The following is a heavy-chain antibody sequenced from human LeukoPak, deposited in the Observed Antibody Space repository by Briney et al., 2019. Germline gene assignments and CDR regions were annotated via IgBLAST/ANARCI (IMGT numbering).Heavy chain of an antibody. CDR2: TANRGNT. CDR1: GYSISGGYF. Sequence: SDTLSLTCDVSGYSISGGYFWGWIRQPPGMGLEWIGSTANRGNTYYNPSLKGRVSISTDGSKNQFSLSLTSVTAADTATYYCTRVTRNSGWFFDYWGPGTLATVHS. D-gene: IGHD6-19*01. J-gene: IGHJ4*02. V-gene: IGHV4-38-2*01. CDR3: TRVTRNSGWFFDY.